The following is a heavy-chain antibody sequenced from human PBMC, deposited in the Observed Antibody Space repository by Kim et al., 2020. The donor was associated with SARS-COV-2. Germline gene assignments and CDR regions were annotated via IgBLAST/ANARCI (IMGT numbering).Heavy chain of an antibody. D-gene: IGHD5-12*01. CDR3: ARVGVRYSGYEIRGDFDY. J-gene: IGHJ4*02. V-gene: IGHV1-46*01. Sequence: QGRVTMTRDTSTSTVYMELSSLRSEDTAVYYCARVGVRYSGYEIRGDFDYWGQGTLVTVSS.